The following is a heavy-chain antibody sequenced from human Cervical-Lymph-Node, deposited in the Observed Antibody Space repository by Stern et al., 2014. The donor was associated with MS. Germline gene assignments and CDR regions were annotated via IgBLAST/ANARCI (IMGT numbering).Heavy chain of an antibody. CDR2: VSARGVYT. V-gene: IGHV3-23*04. CDR3: AKDLGRGVVVVPLYGLDV. J-gene: IGHJ6*02. CDR1: GSTFSTYA. D-gene: IGHD2-2*01. Sequence: EVQLVESGGGLVQPGGSLRLSCAASGSTFSTYAFSWVRQAPGHGLEWASRVSARGVYTYYADSVKGLFTISKDNSKSMLYLEMQSLRAEDTAVYHCAKDLGRGVVVVPLYGLDVWGQGTTVTVSS.